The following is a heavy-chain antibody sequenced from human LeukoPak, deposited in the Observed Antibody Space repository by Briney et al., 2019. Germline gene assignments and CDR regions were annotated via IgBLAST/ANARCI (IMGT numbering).Heavy chain of an antibody. CDR3: AKINGYFDY. D-gene: IGHD4-17*01. CDR2: ISGSGDTT. Sequence: GGSLILSCAASGLTFSSHGMSWVRQAPEKGLEWVSGISGSGDTTYYADSEKGRFTISRDNSKNTLYLQMNSLRAEDTAVYYCAKINGYFDYWGQGTLVTVSS. CDR1: GLTFSSHG. J-gene: IGHJ4*02. V-gene: IGHV3-23*01.